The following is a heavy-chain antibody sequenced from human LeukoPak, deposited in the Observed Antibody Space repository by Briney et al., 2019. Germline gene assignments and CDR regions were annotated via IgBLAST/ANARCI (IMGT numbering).Heavy chain of an antibody. D-gene: IGHD3-10*01. V-gene: IGHV4-38-2*01. J-gene: IGHJ4*02. CDR3: ARAGWIITSGIDY. CDR1: GYSISRGYY. CDR2: VYHTGST. Sequence: SETLSLTCAVSGYSISRGYYWALIRQPPGKGLEWIGTVYHTGSTYYNPSLDSRVTISVDTSKNEFSLNLESVTAADTAVYYCARAGWIITSGIDYWGQGALVTVSS.